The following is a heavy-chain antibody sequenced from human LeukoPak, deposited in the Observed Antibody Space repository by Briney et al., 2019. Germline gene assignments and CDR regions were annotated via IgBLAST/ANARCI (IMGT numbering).Heavy chain of an antibody. CDR2: IKEDGTET. J-gene: IGHJ4*02. Sequence: GGSLRLSCVVSGLTFSNCRMTWVRQAPGRGLEWVANIKEDGTETSYVGSVKGRFTISRDNDKNSLYLQMNSLRAEDTALYYCARDEFGPLAFWGRGTLVTVSS. CDR1: GLTFSNCR. D-gene: IGHD3/OR15-3a*01. CDR3: ARDEFGPLAF. V-gene: IGHV3-7*05.